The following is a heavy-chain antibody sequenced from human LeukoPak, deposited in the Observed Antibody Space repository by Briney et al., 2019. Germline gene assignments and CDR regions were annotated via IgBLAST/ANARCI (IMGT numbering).Heavy chain of an antibody. D-gene: IGHD3-3*01. V-gene: IGHV4-59*01. CDR1: GASISSYY. CDR2: IYHSGST. Sequence: PSETLSLTCTVSGASISSYYWSWIRQPPGKGVEWIGYIYHSGSTVYRPSPKSRVTISVDTSKNQFSLKLSSVTAADTAVYYCARDVGYDFWSGGPVYYYYYMDVWGKGTTVTVSS. CDR3: ARDVGYDFWSGGPVYYYYYMDV. J-gene: IGHJ6*03.